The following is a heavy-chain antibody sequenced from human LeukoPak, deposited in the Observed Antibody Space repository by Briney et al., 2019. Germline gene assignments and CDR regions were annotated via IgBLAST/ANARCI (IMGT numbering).Heavy chain of an antibody. CDR3: AKEAINGMDV. V-gene: IGHV3-9*01. Sequence: PGGSLRLSCAASGFTFSDYYMSWIRQAPGKGLEWVSGISWNSGSIGYADSVKGRFTISRDNAKNSLYLQMNSLRAEDTALYYCAKEAINGMDVWGQGTTVTVSS. CDR2: ISWNSGSI. D-gene: IGHD3-9*01. CDR1: GFTFSDYY. J-gene: IGHJ6*02.